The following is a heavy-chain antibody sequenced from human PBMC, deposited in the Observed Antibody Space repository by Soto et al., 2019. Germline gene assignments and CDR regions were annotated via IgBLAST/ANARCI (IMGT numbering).Heavy chain of an antibody. V-gene: IGHV3-23*01. CDR2: ISGSDGTT. D-gene: IGHD3-10*01. Sequence: PGESLKISCKGSGYSFTSYWISWVRQMPGKGLEWVSAISGSDGTTHYADSVKGRFTISRDNAKKTLFLQLNRLSAEDTATYYCAKVLSKNYYYPFDFWGQGTQVTVSS. CDR1: GYSFTSYW. J-gene: IGHJ4*02. CDR3: AKVLSKNYYYPFDF.